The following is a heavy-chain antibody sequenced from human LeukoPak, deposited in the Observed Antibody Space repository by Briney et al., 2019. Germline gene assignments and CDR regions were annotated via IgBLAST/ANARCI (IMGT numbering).Heavy chain of an antibody. CDR2: INHSGST. CDR3: ARHLYGSGVGGY. J-gene: IGHJ4*02. CDR1: GGSFSGYY. Sequence: SETLSLTCAVYGGSFSGYYWSWIRQPPGKGLEWIGEINHSGSTNYNPSLKSRVTISVDTSKNQFSLKLSSVTAADTAVYYCARHLYGSGVGGYWGQGTLVTVSS. V-gene: IGHV4-34*01. D-gene: IGHD3-10*01.